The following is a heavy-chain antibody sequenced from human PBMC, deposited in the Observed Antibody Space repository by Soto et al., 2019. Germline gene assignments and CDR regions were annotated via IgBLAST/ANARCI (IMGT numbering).Heavy chain of an antibody. CDR2: ISSSSSYI. D-gene: IGHD6-13*01. CDR3: ARDSSSSSWYSYYMDV. Sequence: GGSLRLSCAASGFTFSSYSMNWVRQAPGKGLEWVSSISSSSSYIYYADSVKGRFTISRDNAKNSLYLQMNSLRAEDTAVYYCARDSSSSSWYSYYMDVWGKGTTVTVSS. CDR1: GFTFSSYS. J-gene: IGHJ6*03. V-gene: IGHV3-21*01.